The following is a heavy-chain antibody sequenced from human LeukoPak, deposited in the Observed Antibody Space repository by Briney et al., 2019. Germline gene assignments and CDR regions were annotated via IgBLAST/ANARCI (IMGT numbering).Heavy chain of an antibody. D-gene: IGHD3-22*01. CDR3: ARQDDYYDSSGYSNDAFDI. J-gene: IGHJ3*02. CDR1: GYTFTGYY. V-gene: IGHV1-2*02. Sequence: ASVKVSCKASGYTFTGYYMHWVRQAPGQGLEWMGWINPNSGGTNYAQKFQGRVTMTRDTSISTAYMELSRLGSDDTAVYYCARQDDYYDSSGYSNDAFDIWGQGTMVTVSS. CDR2: INPNSGGT.